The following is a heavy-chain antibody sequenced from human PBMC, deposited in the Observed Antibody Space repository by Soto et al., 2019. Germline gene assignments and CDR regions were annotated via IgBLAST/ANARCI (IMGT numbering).Heavy chain of an antibody. V-gene: IGHV1-46*03. D-gene: IGHD6-25*01. CDR3: VRDRSMAATDY. CDR2: INPSGGYT. J-gene: IGHJ4*02. Sequence: QVQLVQSGAEEKKPGASMEVSCKASGYTFSNYFMHWVRQAPGQGLEWMGMINPSGGYTSYAQKVQSRVTMTRDMSTSTVYLELSSLRSEDTAVYYCVRDRSMAATDYWGQGTLVTVSP. CDR1: GYTFSNYF.